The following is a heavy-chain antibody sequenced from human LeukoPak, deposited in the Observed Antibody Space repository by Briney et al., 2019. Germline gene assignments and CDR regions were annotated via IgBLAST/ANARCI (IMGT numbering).Heavy chain of an antibody. CDR1: GGSTSSYY. CDR2: VYYTGNI. V-gene: IGHV4-59*01. Sequence: SETLCLSCAVSGGSTSSYYLSWIRQSPGNGLEWIGYVYYTGNIKYNPSPKGRGTISSDTSTNHFSLKLTPATAADTAIYYCARGRRDVSNHRPCEYWGQGILVSVSS. D-gene: IGHD5-24*01. J-gene: IGHJ4*02. CDR3: ARGRRDVSNHRPCEY.